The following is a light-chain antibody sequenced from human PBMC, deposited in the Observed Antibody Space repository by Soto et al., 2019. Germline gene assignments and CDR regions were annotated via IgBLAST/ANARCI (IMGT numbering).Light chain of an antibody. V-gene: IGKV1-5*03. CDR3: QQYNSYPWT. J-gene: IGKJ1*01. CDR2: KAS. CDR1: QSISSW. Sequence: DIQMTQSPSTLSGSVGDRVTITCRASQSISSWLAWYQQKPGKAPKLLIYKASSLESGVPSRFSGSGSGTEFTLTISSLQPDDFATYYCQQYNSYPWTSGQGTKADIK.